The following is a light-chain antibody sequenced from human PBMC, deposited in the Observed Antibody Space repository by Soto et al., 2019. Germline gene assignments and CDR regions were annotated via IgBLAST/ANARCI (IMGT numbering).Light chain of an antibody. V-gene: IGKV3D-20*02. CDR3: QHRKT. Sequence: EIVLTQSPGTLSLSPGERATLSCRASQSLSSNYLAWYQQKPGQAPRLLIYDASSRATGIPDRFSGSGSGTDFTLTISRLGPEDFAEYYCQHRKTFGQGTKVEVK. CDR1: QSLSSNY. CDR2: DAS. J-gene: IGKJ1*01.